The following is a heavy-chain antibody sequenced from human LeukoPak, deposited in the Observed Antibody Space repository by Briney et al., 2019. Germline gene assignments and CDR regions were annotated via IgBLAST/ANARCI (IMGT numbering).Heavy chain of an antibody. CDR3: ARAGYNYATSLND. V-gene: IGHV3-23*01. CDR1: GFTFSSYA. D-gene: IGHD5-18*01. Sequence: WGSLRLSCAASGFTFSSYARSWVRQAPGKGLEWVSGITHSGSYTYYASSERRVFTISRDNNNNTCYLQMNIPSAENTVVYYGARAGYNYATSLNDGGQGTLVTVSS. J-gene: IGHJ4*02. CDR2: ITHSGSYT.